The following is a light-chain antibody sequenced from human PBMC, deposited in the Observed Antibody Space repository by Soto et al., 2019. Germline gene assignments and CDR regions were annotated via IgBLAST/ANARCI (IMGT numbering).Light chain of an antibody. J-gene: IGLJ1*01. Sequence: QSALTQPPSASGSPGQSITISCTGRRDDVGGYNYVSWYQQHPGKAPKLIIYDVHKRPSGVPDRFSGSKSDNTASLTVSGLQTDDEADYYCNSYAGRNNFVFGTGTKLTVL. V-gene: IGLV2-8*01. CDR3: NSYAGRNNFV. CDR1: RDDVGGYNY. CDR2: DVH.